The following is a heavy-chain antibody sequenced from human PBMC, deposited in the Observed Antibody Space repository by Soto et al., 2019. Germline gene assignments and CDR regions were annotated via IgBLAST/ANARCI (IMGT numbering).Heavy chain of an antibody. V-gene: IGHV1-8*01. Sequence: QVQLVQSGAEVKKPGASVKVSCKASGYTFTSYDIKWVRQATGQGLEWMGWMNPNSGNTGYAQKFQGRVTMTRNTSISTAYMELSSLRSEDTSVYYCARGRASYGDYKYFDLWGRGTLVTVSS. CDR1: GYTFTSYD. CDR2: MNPNSGNT. D-gene: IGHD4-17*01. J-gene: IGHJ2*01. CDR3: ARGRASYGDYKYFDL.